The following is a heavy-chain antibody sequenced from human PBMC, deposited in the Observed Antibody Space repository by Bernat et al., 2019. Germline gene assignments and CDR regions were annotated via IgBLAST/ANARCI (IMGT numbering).Heavy chain of an antibody. CDR2: ISSSSYI. J-gene: IGHJ5*02. D-gene: IGHD3-16*01. Sequence: EVQLVESGGGLVKPGGSLRLSCAASGFTFSSYSMNWVRQAPGKGLEWVSSISSSSYIYYADSVKGRFTISRDNAKNSLYLQMNSLRAEDTAVYYCARELIGTSEIGNWFDPWGQGTLVTVSS. CDR3: ARELIGTSEIGNWFDP. CDR1: GFTFSSYS. V-gene: IGHV3-21*01.